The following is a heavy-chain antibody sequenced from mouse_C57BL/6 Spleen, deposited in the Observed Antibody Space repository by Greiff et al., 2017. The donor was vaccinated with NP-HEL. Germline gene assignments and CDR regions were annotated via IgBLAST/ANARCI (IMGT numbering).Heavy chain of an antibody. D-gene: IGHD3-2*02. CDR1: GFTFSSYG. CDR3: ARQGTAQATWGADY. V-gene: IGHV5-6*01. Sequence: EVKLVESGGDLVKPGGSLKLSCAASGFTFSSYGMSWVRQTPDKRLEWVATISSGGSYTYYPDSVKGRFTISRDNAKNTLYLQMSSLKSEDTAMYYCARQGTAQATWGADYWGQGTSVTVSS. CDR2: ISSGGSYT. J-gene: IGHJ4*01.